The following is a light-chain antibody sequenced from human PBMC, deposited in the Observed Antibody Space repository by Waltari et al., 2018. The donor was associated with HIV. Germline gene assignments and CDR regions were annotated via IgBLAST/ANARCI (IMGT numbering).Light chain of an antibody. CDR3: QHYNTSSPWT. V-gene: IGKV1-5*03. CDR2: KAS. Sequence: DIQMTQSPSTLSTSVGDRLTNTCRASQSIDTWLAWYQQKSGKAPKLLVYKASSLESGVPSRFSGSGSGTEFTLTISSLQPDDIATYYCQHYNTSSPWTFGQGTRVDI. J-gene: IGKJ1*01. CDR1: QSIDTW.